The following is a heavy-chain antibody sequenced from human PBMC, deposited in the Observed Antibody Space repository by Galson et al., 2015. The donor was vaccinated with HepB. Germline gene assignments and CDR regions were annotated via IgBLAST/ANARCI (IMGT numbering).Heavy chain of an antibody. CDR1: GGNFSTYT. CDR2: IIPVLDIA. D-gene: IGHD6-19*01. Sequence: SVKVSCKASGGNFSTYTISWVRQAPGQGPEWMGKIIPVLDIAKYAQKFQGRVTLTADKSTSTAYMELSSLRSEDTAVYYCARGPHIVVAGSLNWFDPWGQGTLVTVST. CDR3: ARGPHIVVAGSLNWFDP. V-gene: IGHV1-69*02. J-gene: IGHJ5*02.